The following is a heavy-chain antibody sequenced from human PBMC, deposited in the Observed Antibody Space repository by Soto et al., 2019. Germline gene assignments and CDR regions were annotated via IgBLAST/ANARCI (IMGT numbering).Heavy chain of an antibody. Sequence: EVQLVESGGGLVQPGRSLRLSCAASGFTFDDYAMHWVRQAPGKGLEWVSGISWNSGSIGYADSVKGRFTISRDNAKNSLYLQMNSLRAEDTALYYCAKGKSYDRNSWFDPWGQGTLVTVSS. V-gene: IGHV3-9*01. CDR1: GFTFDDYA. D-gene: IGHD3-22*01. J-gene: IGHJ5*02. CDR3: AKGKSYDRNSWFDP. CDR2: ISWNSGSI.